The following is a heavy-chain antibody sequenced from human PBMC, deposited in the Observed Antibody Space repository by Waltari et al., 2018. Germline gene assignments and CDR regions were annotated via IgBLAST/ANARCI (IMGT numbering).Heavy chain of an antibody. CDR2: IYWNDDK. Sequence: QITLKESGPTLVKPTQTLTLTCTFSGFSLSTSGVGVGWIRQPPGKALEWLALIYWNDDKRYSPALKSRLTITKDTSKNQVVLTMTNMDPVDTATYYCAHASDSSWYNPLKIYYYYGMDVWGQGTTVTVSS. J-gene: IGHJ6*02. V-gene: IGHV2-5*01. CDR1: GFSLSTSGVG. CDR3: AHASDSSWYNPLKIYYYYGMDV. D-gene: IGHD6-13*01.